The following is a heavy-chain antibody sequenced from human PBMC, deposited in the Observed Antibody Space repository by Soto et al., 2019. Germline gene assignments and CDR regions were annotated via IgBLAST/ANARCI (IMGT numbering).Heavy chain of an antibody. V-gene: IGHV3-30*18. D-gene: IGHD3-9*01. Sequence: GGSLRLSCAASGFTFSSYGMHWVRQAPGKGLEWVAVISYDGSNKYYADSVKGRFTISRDNSKNTLYLQMNSLRAEDTAVYYCAKAASVRYFDWLLRPNWFDPWGQGTLVTVSS. CDR3: AKAASVRYFDWLLRPNWFDP. CDR2: ISYDGSNK. J-gene: IGHJ5*02. CDR1: GFTFSSYG.